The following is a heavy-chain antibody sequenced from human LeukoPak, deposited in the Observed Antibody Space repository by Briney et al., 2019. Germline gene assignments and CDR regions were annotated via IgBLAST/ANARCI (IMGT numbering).Heavy chain of an antibody. D-gene: IGHD3-3*01. CDR2: IYSGGST. CDR3: ARAGSGYYTVGGMDV. J-gene: IGHJ6*02. CDR1: GFTFSSYA. V-gene: IGHV3-53*04. Sequence: GGSLRLSCAASGFTFSSYAMSWVRQAPGKGLEWVSVIYSGGSTYYADSVKGRFTISRHNSKNTLYLQMNSLRAEDTAVYYCARAGSGYYTVGGMDVWGQGTTVTVSS.